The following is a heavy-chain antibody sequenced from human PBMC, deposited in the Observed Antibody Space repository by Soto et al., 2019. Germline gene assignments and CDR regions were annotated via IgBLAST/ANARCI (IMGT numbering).Heavy chain of an antibody. CDR3: ARNDILTGYYTVFDY. J-gene: IGHJ4*02. CDR1: GYTFTSYA. V-gene: IGHV1-3*01. CDR2: INAGNGNT. Sequence: QVQLVQSGAEVKKPGASVKVSCKASGYTFTSYAMHWVRQAPGQRLEWMGWINAGNGNTKYPQKFQGRVTITRDTSASTAYMELSSLRSEDTAVYYCARNDILTGYYTVFDYWGQGTLVTVSS. D-gene: IGHD3-9*01.